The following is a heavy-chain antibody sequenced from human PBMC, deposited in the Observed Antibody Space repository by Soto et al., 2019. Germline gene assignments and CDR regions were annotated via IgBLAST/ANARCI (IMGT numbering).Heavy chain of an antibody. CDR3: ARDVGLY. CDR1: GFSVSSNY. Sequence: EVQLVQSGGGLIQPGGSLRLSCAASGFSVSSNYMSWVRQAPGEGLEWVSAIYSDESTYYADSVKGRFTISRDNSKNTLYLQMNIPRAEDTAVYYCARDVGLYWGQGTLVTVSS. CDR2: IYSDEST. V-gene: IGHV3-53*01. J-gene: IGHJ4*02.